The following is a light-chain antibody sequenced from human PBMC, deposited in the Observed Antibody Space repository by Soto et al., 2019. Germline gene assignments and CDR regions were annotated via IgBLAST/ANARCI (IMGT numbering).Light chain of an antibody. J-gene: IGKJ5*01. CDR3: QQYGSTPIT. CDR1: QSVRSN. Sequence: ELVMTQSPATLSVSPGERATLSCRASQSVRSNLAWYQQKPGQAPRLLIYGASSRATGIPDRFSGSGSGTDFTLTISRLEPEDFAVYYCQQYGSTPITFGQGTRLEI. CDR2: GAS. V-gene: IGKV3-20*01.